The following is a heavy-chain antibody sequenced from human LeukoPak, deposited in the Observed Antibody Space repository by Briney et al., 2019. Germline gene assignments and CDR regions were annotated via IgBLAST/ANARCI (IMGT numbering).Heavy chain of an antibody. CDR2: IYTSGST. CDR3: ARGGTYYYGSGTFFDY. D-gene: IGHD3-10*01. CDR1: GGSFSGYY. Sequence: SETLSLTCAVYGGSFSGYYWSWIRQPAGKGLEWVGRIYTSGSTNYNPSLKSRVTISVDTSKNQFSLKLDSVTAADTAVYYCARGGTYYYGSGTFFDYWGQGTLVTVSS. V-gene: IGHV4-59*10. J-gene: IGHJ4*02.